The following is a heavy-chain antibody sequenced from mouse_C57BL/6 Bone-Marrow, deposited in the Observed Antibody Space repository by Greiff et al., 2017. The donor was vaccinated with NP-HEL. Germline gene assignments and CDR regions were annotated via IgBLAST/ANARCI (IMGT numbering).Heavy chain of an antibody. CDR2: INPGSGGT. CDR1: GYAFTNYL. D-gene: IGHD1-1*01. V-gene: IGHV1-54*01. CDR3: ARSPTTVVADY. J-gene: IGHJ2*01. Sequence: VQLQQSGAELVRPGTSVKVSCKASGYAFTNYLIEWVKQRPGQGLEWIGVINPGSGGTNYNEKFKGKATLTADKSSSTAYMQLSSLTSEDSAVYFCARSPTTVVADYWGQGTTLTVSS.